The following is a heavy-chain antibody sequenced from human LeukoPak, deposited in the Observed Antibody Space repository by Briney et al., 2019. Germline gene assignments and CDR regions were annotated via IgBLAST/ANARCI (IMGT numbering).Heavy chain of an antibody. CDR3: ARGGGYASPIVY. J-gene: IGHJ4*02. V-gene: IGHV4-59*01. CDR2: IYHSGST. CDR1: GGSISTYY. D-gene: IGHD5-12*01. Sequence: SETLSLTCTLSGGSISTYYWNWIRQPPGKGLEWIGYIYHSGSTNYNPSLKSRVTISVDTSKNQFSLKLSSVTAADTAVYYCARGGGYASPIVYWGQGALVTVSS.